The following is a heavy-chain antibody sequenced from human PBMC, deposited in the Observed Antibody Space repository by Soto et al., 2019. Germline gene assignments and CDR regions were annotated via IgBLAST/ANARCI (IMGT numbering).Heavy chain of an antibody. CDR3: ATLPRAVTTGDFDY. Sequence: PGESLKISCKGSGYSITTYWIGWVRQMPGKGLEWMGIIYPGDSDTKYSPSFQGQVTISADKSISTAYLQWSTLKASDTAMYYCATLPRAVTTGDFDYRGQVPLVTVSS. J-gene: IGHJ4*02. CDR1: GYSITTYW. CDR2: IYPGDSDT. V-gene: IGHV5-51*01. D-gene: IGHD4-17*01.